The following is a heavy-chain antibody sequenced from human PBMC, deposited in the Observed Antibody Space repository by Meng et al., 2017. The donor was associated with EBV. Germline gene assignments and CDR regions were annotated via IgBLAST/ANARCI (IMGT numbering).Heavy chain of an antibody. J-gene: IGHJ4*02. V-gene: IGHV1-69*01. CDR3: ASESGRGYTPDY. D-gene: IGHD3-10*01. CDR2: FLPRLGAP. CDR1: GGPFRYYA. Sequence: QGRVGRAGGEVKKPWSSVKVSCKTSGGPFRYYAISWVRQAPGQGLEWLGGFLPRLGAPNYAQKFHGRVKITADESTSTHYMDLSSLRSEDTAIYYCASESGRGYTPDYWGQGTLVTVSS.